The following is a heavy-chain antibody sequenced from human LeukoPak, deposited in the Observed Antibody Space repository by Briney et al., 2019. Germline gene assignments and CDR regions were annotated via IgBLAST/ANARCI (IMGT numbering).Heavy chain of an antibody. CDR3: ARDSVWGVIYDY. CDR2: IKEDGSEK. CDR1: GFTFSSYA. V-gene: IGHV3-7*01. D-gene: IGHD3-10*01. Sequence: GGSLRLSCAASGFTFSSYAMSWVRQAPGKGLEWVVNIKEDGSEKHYVDSVKGRFTISRDNAKNSMYLQMNSLRAEDTAVYYCARDSVWGVIYDYWGQGILVTVSS. J-gene: IGHJ4*02.